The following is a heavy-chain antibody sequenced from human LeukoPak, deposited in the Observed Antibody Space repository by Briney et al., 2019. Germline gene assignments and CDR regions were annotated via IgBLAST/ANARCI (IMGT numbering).Heavy chain of an antibody. CDR1: GFTFGDYA. V-gene: IGHV3-49*04. CDR2: IRSKAYGGTT. CDR3: TRDTDEYYYGSGSYYSDY. D-gene: IGHD3-10*01. J-gene: IGHJ4*02. Sequence: GGSLRLSCTASGFTFGDYAMSWVRQAPGKGLEWVGFIRSKAYGGTTEYAASVKGRFTISRADSKSIAYLQMNSLKTEDTAVYYCTRDTDEYYYGSGSYYSDYWGQGTLVTVSS.